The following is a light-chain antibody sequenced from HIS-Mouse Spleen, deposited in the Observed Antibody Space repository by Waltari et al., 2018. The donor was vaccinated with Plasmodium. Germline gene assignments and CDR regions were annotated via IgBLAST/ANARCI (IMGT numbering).Light chain of an antibody. CDR3: CSYAGSRV. CDR2: EGS. V-gene: IGLV2-23*01. Sequence: QSALTQPASVSGSPGQSITISCTGTSSDVGSYNLVSWYQQHPGKAPKLMIYEGSTRPSGVSKRVSGSKSGNTASLTISGLQAEDEADYYCCSYAGSRVFGGGTKLTVL. J-gene: IGLJ3*02. CDR1: SSDVGSYNL.